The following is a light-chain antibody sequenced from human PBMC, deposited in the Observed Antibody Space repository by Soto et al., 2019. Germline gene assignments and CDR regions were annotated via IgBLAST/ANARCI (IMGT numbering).Light chain of an antibody. J-gene: IGKJ1*01. V-gene: IGKV3-15*01. CDR1: QRVSNFY. CDR3: QQYNNWPPWT. Sequence: EIVLTPSPGTLSLSPVERATLSCRASQRVSNFYLAWYQQRPGQAPRLLIYDASTRATGIPDRFSGSGSETEFTLTISSLQSEDYAIYYCQQYNNWPPWTFGQGTKVDIK. CDR2: DAS.